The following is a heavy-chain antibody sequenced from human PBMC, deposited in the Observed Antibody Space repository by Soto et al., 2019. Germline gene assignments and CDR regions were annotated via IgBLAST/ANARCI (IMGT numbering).Heavy chain of an antibody. CDR1: GYTFGAYY. J-gene: IGHJ6*02. Sequence: QVQLVQSGPEVKTTGASVRVSCKSSGYTFGAYYIHWVRQAPGQGLEWLGLVSTLSGGTNIAQRFQGRLRLTRDASINTVFMELSSLRSGDTALYFGAREFDSGDLGLDRWGQGTTVSVS. V-gene: IGHV1-2*02. CDR3: AREFDSGDLGLDR. D-gene: IGHD2-21*01. CDR2: VSTLSGGT.